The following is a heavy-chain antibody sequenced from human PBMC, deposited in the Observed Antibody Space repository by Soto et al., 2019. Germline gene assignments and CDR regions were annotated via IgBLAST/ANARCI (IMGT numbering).Heavy chain of an antibody. V-gene: IGHV1-69*12. CDR1: GGTFSSYA. CDR2: IIPLFGRA. Sequence: QVQLVQSGAEVKKPGSSVKVSCKASGGTFSSYAISWVRQAPGQGLEWMGGIIPLFGRANYAQKFQDRVTITAAASTSTAYMELSSLRSEDTAVYYCAQTLGLAAAGPGRFDLWGRGTLVTVSS. CDR3: AQTLGLAAAGPGRFDL. J-gene: IGHJ2*01. D-gene: IGHD6-25*01.